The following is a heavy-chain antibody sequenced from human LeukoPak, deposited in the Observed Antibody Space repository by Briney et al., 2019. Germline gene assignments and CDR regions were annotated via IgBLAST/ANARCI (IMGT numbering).Heavy chain of an antibody. CDR3: ARGKSRGSHIDY. J-gene: IGHJ4*02. V-gene: IGHV4-38-2*02. D-gene: IGHD1-26*01. CDR1: GYSISSGYY. Sequence: KTSETLSLTCTVSGYSISSGYYWGWIRQPPGKGLEWIGSFYDSGNTYYNPSLKSRVTISVDTSKNQFSLKVRSMTAADTAVYFCARGKSRGSHIDYWGQGTLVTVSS. CDR2: FYDSGNT.